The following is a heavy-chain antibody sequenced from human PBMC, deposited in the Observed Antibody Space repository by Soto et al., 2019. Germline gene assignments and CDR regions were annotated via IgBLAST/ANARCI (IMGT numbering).Heavy chain of an antibody. CDR2: IYYSGST. D-gene: IGHD3-22*01. J-gene: IGHJ4*02. CDR1: GGSISSYY. V-gene: IGHV4-59*01. Sequence: PSETLSLTCTVSGGSISSYYWSWIRQPPGKGLEWIGYIYYSGSTNYNPSLKSRVTISVDTSKNQFSLKLSSVTAADTAVYYCARVSGYYYGVDYWGQGTLVTVSS. CDR3: ARVSGYYYGVDY.